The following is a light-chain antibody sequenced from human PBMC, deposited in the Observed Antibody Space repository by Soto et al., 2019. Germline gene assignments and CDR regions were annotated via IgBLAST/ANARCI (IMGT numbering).Light chain of an antibody. J-gene: IGKJ2*01. CDR2: DAS. CDR3: QQRSNLMYT. Sequence: EIVLTQSPATLSLSPGEIATLSCRASQRVSSYLAWYQQKPGQAPRLLIYDASSRATGIPARFSGSGSGTDFTLTISSLEPEDFAVYYCQQRSNLMYTFGQGTKLELK. CDR1: QRVSSY. V-gene: IGKV3-11*01.